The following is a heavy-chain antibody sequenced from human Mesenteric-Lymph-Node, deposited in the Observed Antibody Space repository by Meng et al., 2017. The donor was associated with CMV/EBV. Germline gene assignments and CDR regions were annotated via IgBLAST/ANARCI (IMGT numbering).Heavy chain of an antibody. CDR1: GGAFNNYA. Sequence: ASVKVSCKASGGAFNNYAITWVRQAPGQGLEWMGWINPNSGGTNYAQKFQGRVTMTRDTSISTAYMELSRLRSDDTAVYYCARVPIAARHTNFDYWGQGTLVTVSS. J-gene: IGHJ4*02. CDR2: INPNSGGT. V-gene: IGHV1-2*02. CDR3: ARVPIAARHTNFDY. D-gene: IGHD6-6*01.